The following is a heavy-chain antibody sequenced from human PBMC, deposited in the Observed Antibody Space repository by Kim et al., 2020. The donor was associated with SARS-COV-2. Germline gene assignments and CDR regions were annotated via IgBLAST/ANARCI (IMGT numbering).Heavy chain of an antibody. CDR1: GFIFSDHW. Sequence: GGSLRLSCGASGFIFSDHWMDWVRQAPGKGLEWLGRVRNKAANYGTDYAASVRGRFIISRDDSRNSVSLQLNSLKTDDTAVYYCTKASAGRPENWGQGTL. D-gene: IGHD6-13*01. CDR2: VRNKAANYGT. J-gene: IGHJ4*02. V-gene: IGHV3-72*01. CDR3: TKASAGRPEN.